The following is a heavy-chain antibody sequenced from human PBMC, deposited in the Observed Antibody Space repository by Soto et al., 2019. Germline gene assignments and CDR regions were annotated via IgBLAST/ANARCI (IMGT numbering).Heavy chain of an antibody. CDR3: AIIRFLEAEADY. V-gene: IGHV1-2*02. J-gene: IGHJ4*02. D-gene: IGHD3-3*01. CDR1: GYTFTGYY. Sequence: ASVKVSCKASGYTFTGYYMHWVRQAPGQGLEWMGWINPNSGGTNYAQKFQGRVTMTRDTSTSTAYMELSRLRSDDTAVYYCAIIRFLEAEADYWGQGTLVTVSS. CDR2: INPNSGGT.